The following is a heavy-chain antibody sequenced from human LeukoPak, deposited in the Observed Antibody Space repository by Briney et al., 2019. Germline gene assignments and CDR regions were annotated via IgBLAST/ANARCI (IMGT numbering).Heavy chain of an antibody. J-gene: IGHJ4*02. Sequence: RGGSLRLSCAASGFTFSSYEMNWVRQAAGKGLEWFSYISSSGSTIYYADSVTGRFTISRDNAKKSLYLQMNSLRVEDTAVYYCARGGRGDYWGQGTLVTVSS. CDR3: ARGGRGDY. CDR1: GFTFSSYE. V-gene: IGHV3-48*03. CDR2: ISSSGSTI.